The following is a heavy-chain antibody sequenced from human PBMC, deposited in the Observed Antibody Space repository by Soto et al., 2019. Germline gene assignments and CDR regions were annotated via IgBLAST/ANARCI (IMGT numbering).Heavy chain of an antibody. J-gene: IGHJ4*02. CDR3: AIYGSGSYPY. CDR2: INPNSGGT. D-gene: IGHD3-10*01. Sequence: ASVKVSCKASGYTFTGYYMHWVRQAPGQGLEWMGWINPNSGGTNYAQKFQGWVTITRDTSISTAYMELSSLRSEDTAVYYCAIYGSGSYPYWGQGTLVTVSS. V-gene: IGHV1-2*04. CDR1: GYTFTGYY.